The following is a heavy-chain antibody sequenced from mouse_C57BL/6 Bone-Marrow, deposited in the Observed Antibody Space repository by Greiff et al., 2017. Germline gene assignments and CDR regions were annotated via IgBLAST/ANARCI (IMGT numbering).Heavy chain of an antibody. CDR3: AHGDCFDWYFAV. D-gene: IGHD2-13*01. J-gene: IGHJ1*03. V-gene: IGHV1-72*01. CDR1: GYTFTSYW. CDR2: IYPNSGGT. Sequence: QVQLKQPGAELVKPGASVKLSCKASGYTFTSYWMHWVKQRPGRGLEWIGRIYPNSGGTKYNEKFKSKATLTVDKPSSTAYMQVSSLTSEASAVYYCAHGDCFDWYFAVWGTGTAVTVSA.